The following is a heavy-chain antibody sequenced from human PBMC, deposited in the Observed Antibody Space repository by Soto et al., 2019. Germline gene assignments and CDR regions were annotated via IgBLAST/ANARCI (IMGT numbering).Heavy chain of an antibody. D-gene: IGHD1-1*01. CDR2: INHSGST. V-gene: IGHV4-34*01. Sequence: QVQLQQWGAGLLKPSETLSLTCAVYGGSFSGYYWSWIRQPPGRGLEWIGEINHSGSTNYNPSLMSRVTITVDTSKNPCSLKLSSVTAADTAVYYCARRRPPTTTYNWFDPWGQGTLVTVSS. CDR1: GGSFSGYY. J-gene: IGHJ5*02. CDR3: ARRRPPTTTYNWFDP.